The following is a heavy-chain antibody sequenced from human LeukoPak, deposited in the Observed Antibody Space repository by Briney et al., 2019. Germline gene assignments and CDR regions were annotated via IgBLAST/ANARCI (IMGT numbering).Heavy chain of an antibody. J-gene: IGHJ6*03. CDR2: IYYSGYT. Sequence: SETLSLTCTVSGGSISSYYWSWIRQPPGKGLEWIGYIYYSGYTNYNPSLKSRVTISVDTSKNQFSLKLSSVTAADTAVYYCARTTMVRGTYYMDVWGKGTTVTISS. D-gene: IGHD3-10*01. CDR3: ARTTMVRGTYYMDV. CDR1: GGSISSYY. V-gene: IGHV4-59*01.